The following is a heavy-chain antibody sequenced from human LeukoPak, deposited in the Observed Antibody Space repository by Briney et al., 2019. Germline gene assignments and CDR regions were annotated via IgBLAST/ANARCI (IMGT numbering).Heavy chain of an antibody. CDR1: GLAFSSYS. J-gene: IGHJ4*02. Sequence: QPGRSLRLSCVASGLAFSSYSMHWVRQAPGKGLEWVGVISYDGSDEYYTDSVKGRFTISRDNSKNTVYLQVNSLRADDTAVYYCARDFTPEWFDIHWGQGTLVTVS. CDR2: ISYDGSDE. CDR3: ARDFTPEWFDIH. D-gene: IGHD3-3*01. V-gene: IGHV3-30*04.